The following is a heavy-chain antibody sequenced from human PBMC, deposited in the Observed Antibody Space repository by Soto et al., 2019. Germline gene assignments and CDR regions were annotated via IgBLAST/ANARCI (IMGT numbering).Heavy chain of an antibody. CDR3: ARGWIAAAGRGVYYGMDV. J-gene: IGHJ6*02. V-gene: IGHV4-59*01. Sequence: RRXWIGYIYYSGSTNYNPSLKSRVTISVDTSKNQFSLKLSSVTAADTAVYYCARGWIAAAGRGVYYGMDVWGQGTTVTVSS. CDR2: IYYSGST. D-gene: IGHD6-13*01.